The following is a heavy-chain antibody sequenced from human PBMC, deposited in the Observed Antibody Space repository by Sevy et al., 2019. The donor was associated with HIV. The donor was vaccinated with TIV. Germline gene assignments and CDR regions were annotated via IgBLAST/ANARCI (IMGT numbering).Heavy chain of an antibody. V-gene: IGHV4-39*01. CDR1: GGSISSSSYY. Sequence: SETLSLTCTVSGGSISSSSYYWGWIRQPPGKGLEWIGSIYYSGRTYYNPSLKSRVTISVDTSKNQFSLKLSSVTAADTAVYYCVGIYYDSSGYYFLSFDYWGQGTLVTVSS. CDR3: VGIYYDSSGYYFLSFDY. CDR2: IYYSGRT. J-gene: IGHJ4*02. D-gene: IGHD3-22*01.